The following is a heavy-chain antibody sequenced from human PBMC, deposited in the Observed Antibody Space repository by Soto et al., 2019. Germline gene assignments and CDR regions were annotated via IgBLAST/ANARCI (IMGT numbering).Heavy chain of an antibody. V-gene: IGHV3-23*01. CDR3: ATDRGSWRAFDI. Sequence: EVQLLESGGGLAQPGGSLRLSCAASGFTFSSYAMTWVRQAAGKGLEWVSDISGSGGSTNYADSVKGRFTISRDNSKSTMYLQMNSLRAEDTAVYHCATDRGSWRAFDIWGQGTMVTVSS. J-gene: IGHJ3*02. CDR2: ISGSGGST. CDR1: GFTFSSYA. D-gene: IGHD3-10*01.